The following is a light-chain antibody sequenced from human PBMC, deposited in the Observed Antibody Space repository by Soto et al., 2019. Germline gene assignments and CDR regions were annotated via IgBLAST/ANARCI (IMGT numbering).Light chain of an antibody. J-gene: IGKJ1*01. CDR2: QAS. Sequence: DFQMTQSPSTLSASVGDTVTITCRASQSISNWLAWYQQKPGEAPKLLIYQASSLASGVPSRFSGSGSGTEFPLTVASLQPDDIAAYYCQRYNGNSRTFGQGTKVEIK. CDR3: QRYNGNSRT. V-gene: IGKV1-5*03. CDR1: QSISNW.